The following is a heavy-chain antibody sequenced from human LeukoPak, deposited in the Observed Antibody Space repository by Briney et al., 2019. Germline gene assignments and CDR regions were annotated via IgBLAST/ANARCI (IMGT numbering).Heavy chain of an antibody. CDR3: ARVEGP. V-gene: IGHV3-7*03. Sequence: GGSLRLSCAASGFTLSSNWMHWVRQAPGKGLEWVANIKQDGSQKYYVDSVKGRFTISRDNAKNSLYLQMNSLRAEDTAVYYCARVEGPWGQGTLVTVSS. CDR1: GFTLSSNW. J-gene: IGHJ4*02. CDR2: IKQDGSQK.